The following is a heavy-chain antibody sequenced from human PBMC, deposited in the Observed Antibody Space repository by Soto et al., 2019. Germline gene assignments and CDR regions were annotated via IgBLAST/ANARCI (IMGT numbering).Heavy chain of an antibody. CDR1: GYTFTSYG. J-gene: IGHJ4*02. CDR2: ISAYNGNT. CDR3: ARVSIVVVVAATPIFDY. Sequence: ASVKVSCKASGYTFTSYGISWVRQAPGQGLEWMGWISAYNGNTNYAQKLQGRVTMTTDTSTSTAYMELRSLRSDDTAVYYCARVSIVVVVAATPIFDYWGQGTLVTVSS. D-gene: IGHD2-15*01. V-gene: IGHV1-18*01.